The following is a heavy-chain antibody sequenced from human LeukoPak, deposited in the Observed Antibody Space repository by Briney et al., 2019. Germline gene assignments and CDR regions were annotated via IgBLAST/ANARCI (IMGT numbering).Heavy chain of an antibody. CDR1: GGSINSYF. CDR2: IYT. Sequence: SETLSLTCTVSGGSINSYFWSWIRQPPGKGLEWIGRIYTNYNPSLKSRVTLSLDTSKNQFSLKLSSVTAADTAMYYCAREEIAVTARSLDYWGQGTLVTVSS. CDR3: AREEIAVTARSLDY. J-gene: IGHJ4*02. V-gene: IGHV4-4*07. D-gene: IGHD6-19*01.